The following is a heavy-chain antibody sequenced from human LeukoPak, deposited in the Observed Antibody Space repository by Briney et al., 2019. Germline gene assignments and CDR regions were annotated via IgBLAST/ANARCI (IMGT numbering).Heavy chain of an antibody. D-gene: IGHD6-19*01. CDR3: ARFIAVAGNLVDY. V-gene: IGHV3-21*01. CDR1: GFTFSDYY. Sequence: GGSLRLSCAASGFTFSDYYMSWVRQAPGKGLEWVSSISSSSSYIYYADSVKGRFTISRDNAKNSLYLQMNSLRAEDTAVYYCARFIAVAGNLVDYWGQGTLVTVSS. J-gene: IGHJ4*02. CDR2: ISSSSSYI.